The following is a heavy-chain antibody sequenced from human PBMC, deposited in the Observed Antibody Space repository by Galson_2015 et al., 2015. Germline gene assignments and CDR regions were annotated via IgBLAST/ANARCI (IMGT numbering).Heavy chain of an antibody. V-gene: IGHV3-23*01. CDR3: AKDPYDSSGYSDRDDY. CDR2: ISGSGGST. J-gene: IGHJ4*02. CDR1: GFTFSSYA. D-gene: IGHD3-22*01. Sequence: SLRLSCAASGFTFSSYAMSWVRQAPGKGLEWVSAISGSGGSTYYADSVKGRFTISRDNSKNTLYLQMNSLRAEDTAVYYCAKDPYDSSGYSDRDDYWGQGTLVTVSS.